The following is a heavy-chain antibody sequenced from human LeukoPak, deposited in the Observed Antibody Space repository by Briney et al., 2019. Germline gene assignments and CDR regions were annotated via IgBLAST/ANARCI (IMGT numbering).Heavy chain of an antibody. D-gene: IGHD3-10*01. Sequence: ASVKVSCKASGYTFINYGITWVRQAPGQGLEWMGWISAYNGNTNYAQKLQGRVTMTTDTSTSTAYMELRSLRSDDTAVYYCARDHRSYYNNDYYMDVWGKGTTVTISS. CDR3: ARDHRSYYNNDYYMDV. CDR2: ISAYNGNT. V-gene: IGHV1-18*01. J-gene: IGHJ6*03. CDR1: GYTFINYG.